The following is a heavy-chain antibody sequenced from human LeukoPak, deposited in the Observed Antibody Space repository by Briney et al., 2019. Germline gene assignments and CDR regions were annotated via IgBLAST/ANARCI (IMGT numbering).Heavy chain of an antibody. Sequence: SETLSLTCTVSGGFISSYYWSWIRQPAGKGLEWIGRIYTSENATYSPSLKSRVSMSVDTSKNQFSLKLSSVTAADTAVYYCARDGLYSSTWSISSDEHYYMDVWGKGTTVTVSS. V-gene: IGHV4-4*07. D-gene: IGHD6-13*01. CDR3: ARDGLYSSTWSISSDEHYYMDV. CDR1: GGFISSYY. J-gene: IGHJ6*03. CDR2: IYTSENA.